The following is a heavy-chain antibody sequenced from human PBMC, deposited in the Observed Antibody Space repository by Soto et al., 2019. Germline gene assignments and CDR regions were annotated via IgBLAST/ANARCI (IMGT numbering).Heavy chain of an antibody. CDR1: EFTVSSNY. J-gene: IGHJ6*02. D-gene: IGHD1-26*01. V-gene: IGHV3-53*01. CDR3: AGRVGATNYGMDV. CDR2: IYSGGST. Sequence: EVQLVESGGGLIQPGGSLRLSCAASEFTVSSNYMNWVRQAPGKGLECVSTIYSGGSTYYADSVKGRFTISRANSKNTPYLQMNNLRAEDPAVYYCAGRVGATNYGMDVCGQGTTVTVFS.